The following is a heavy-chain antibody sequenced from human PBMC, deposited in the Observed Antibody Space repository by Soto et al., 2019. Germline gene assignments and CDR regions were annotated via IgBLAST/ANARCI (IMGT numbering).Heavy chain of an antibody. CDR1: GGTFSSYA. CDR2: IIPIFGTA. Sequence: ASVKVSCKASGGTFSSYAISWVRQAPGQGLEWMGGIIPIFGTANYAQKFQGRVTITADESTSTAYMELSSLRSEDTAVYYCARDSYMVTNYYGMDVWGQGTTVTVSS. D-gene: IGHD5-18*01. J-gene: IGHJ6*02. CDR3: ARDSYMVTNYYGMDV. V-gene: IGHV1-69*13.